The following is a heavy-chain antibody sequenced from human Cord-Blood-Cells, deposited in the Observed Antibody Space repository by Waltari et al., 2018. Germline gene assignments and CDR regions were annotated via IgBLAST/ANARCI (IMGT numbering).Heavy chain of an antibody. Sequence: QVQLVESGGGVVQPGRSLRLSCAASGFTFSSYAMHWVRQAPGKGLEWVAVIEYDGSNKYYADSVKGRFTISRDNSKNTLYLQMNSLRAEDTAVYYCARDDQDILTGYYFDYWGQGTLVTVSS. J-gene: IGHJ4*02. CDR1: GFTFSSYA. CDR3: ARDDQDILTGYYFDY. V-gene: IGHV3-30-3*01. CDR2: IEYDGSNK. D-gene: IGHD3-9*01.